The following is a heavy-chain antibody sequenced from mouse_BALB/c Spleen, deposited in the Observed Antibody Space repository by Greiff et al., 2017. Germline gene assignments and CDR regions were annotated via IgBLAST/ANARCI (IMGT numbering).Heavy chain of an antibody. Sequence: QVQLQQPGAELAKPGASVKMSCKASGYTFTSYWMHWVKQRPGQGLEWIGYINPSTGYTEYNQKFKDKATLTADKSSSTAYMQLSSLTSEDSAVYYCARWDYYGNYVVWGAGTTVTVSS. CDR3: ARWDYYGNYVV. CDR1: GYTFTSYW. CDR2: INPSTGYT. J-gene: IGHJ1*01. V-gene: IGHV1-7*01. D-gene: IGHD2-1*01.